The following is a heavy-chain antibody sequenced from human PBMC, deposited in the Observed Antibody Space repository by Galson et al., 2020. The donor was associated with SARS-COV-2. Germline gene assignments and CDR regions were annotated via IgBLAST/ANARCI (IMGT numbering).Heavy chain of an antibody. J-gene: IGHJ5*02. D-gene: IGHD2-15*01. Sequence: ASVKVSCKTSGYTFSDYYIHWVRQAPGQGLEWMGWINPNSGGTKYAQKFQGRVTMTRDTSITTAYMELSWLRSDDTAVYYCTRDRPAATSPTLTGCDPWGQGTLVSV. CDR3: TRDRPAATSPTLTGCDP. CDR2: INPNSGGT. CDR1: GYTFSDYY. V-gene: IGHV1-2*02.